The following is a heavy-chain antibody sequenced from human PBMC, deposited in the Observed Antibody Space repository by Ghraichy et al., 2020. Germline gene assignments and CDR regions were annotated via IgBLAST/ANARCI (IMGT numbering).Heavy chain of an antibody. Sequence: HSCAASGFTFSDYYMSWIRQAPGKGLEWVSYISSSSSYTNYADSVKGRFTISRDNAMNSLYLQMNSLRAEDTAVYYCARYSSGWNNWFDPWGQGTLVTVSS. CDR1: GFTFSDYY. D-gene: IGHD6-19*01. V-gene: IGHV3-11*06. J-gene: IGHJ5*02. CDR2: ISSSSSYT. CDR3: ARYSSGWNNWFDP.